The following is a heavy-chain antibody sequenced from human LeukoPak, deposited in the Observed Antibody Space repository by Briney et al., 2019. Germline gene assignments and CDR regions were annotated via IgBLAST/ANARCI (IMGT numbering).Heavy chain of an antibody. CDR3: ARVVHTAIVTFFDF. J-gene: IGHJ4*02. CDR2: IHYSGSA. D-gene: IGHD5-18*01. V-gene: IGHV4-30-4*01. Sequence: PSETLSLTCTVSGGSIGSANSYWSWIRQPPGKGLEWIGYIHYSGSAFYNPSFESRVSISVDTSKNQFSLRLSSVTAADTAVFHCARVVHTAIVTFFDFWGQGTLVSVSS. CDR1: GGSIGSANSY.